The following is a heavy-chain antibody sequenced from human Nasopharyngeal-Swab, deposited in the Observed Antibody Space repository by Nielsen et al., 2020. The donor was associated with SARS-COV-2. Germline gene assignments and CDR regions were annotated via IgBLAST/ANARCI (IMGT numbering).Heavy chain of an antibody. CDR1: GLTFSTYA. V-gene: IGHV3-23*01. CDR2: ISGSGGST. J-gene: IGHJ6*03. D-gene: IGHD2-15*01. Sequence: GESLKISCAASGLTFSTYAMSWVRQAPGKGLEWVSSISGSGGSTYYADSVKGRFTISRDNSKNTLYLQMNSLRADDTAVYYCAKGSPRHPSLHYYMDVWGKGTTVTVSS. CDR3: AKGSPRHPSLHYYMDV.